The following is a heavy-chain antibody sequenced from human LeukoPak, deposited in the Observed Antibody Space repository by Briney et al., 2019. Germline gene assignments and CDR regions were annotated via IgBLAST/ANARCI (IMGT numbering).Heavy chain of an antibody. CDR1: GFTFSSYA. Sequence: PGGSLRLSCAASGFTFSSYAMHWVRQAPGKGLEWVAVISYDGSNQYYADSVKGRFTISRDNAKNSLYLQMNSLRAEDTAVYYCAGDIVVVPAAFDWGQGTLVTVSS. CDR3: AGDIVVVPAAFD. J-gene: IGHJ4*02. CDR2: ISYDGSNQ. V-gene: IGHV3-30-3*01. D-gene: IGHD2-2*01.